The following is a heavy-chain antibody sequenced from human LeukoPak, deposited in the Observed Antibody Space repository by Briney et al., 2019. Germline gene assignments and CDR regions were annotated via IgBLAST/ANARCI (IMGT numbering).Heavy chain of an antibody. Sequence: GESLRLSCAASGFTFSSYAMSWVRQAPGKGLEWVSTISGSGGSTYYADSVKGRFTISRDNSKNTLYLQMNSLRAEDTAVYYCAKGKFNIVVVPAAILAFDIWGQGTMVTVSS. CDR1: GFTFSSYA. V-gene: IGHV3-23*01. CDR2: ISGSGGST. D-gene: IGHD2-2*02. J-gene: IGHJ3*02. CDR3: AKGKFNIVVVPAAILAFDI.